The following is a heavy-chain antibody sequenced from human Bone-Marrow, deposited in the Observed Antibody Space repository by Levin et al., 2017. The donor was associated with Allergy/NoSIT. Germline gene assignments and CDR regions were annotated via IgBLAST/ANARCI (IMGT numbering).Heavy chain of an antibody. CDR3: ASLVYGDYAEHWYFDL. CDR1: GGSFSGYY. CDR2: INHSGST. V-gene: IGHV4-34*01. Sequence: SETLSLTCAVYGGSFSGYYWSWIRQPPGKGLEWIGEINHSGSTNYNPSLKSRVTISVDTSKNQFSLKLSSVTAADTAVYYCASLVYGDYAEHWYFDLWGRGTLVTVSS. D-gene: IGHD4-17*01. J-gene: IGHJ2*01.